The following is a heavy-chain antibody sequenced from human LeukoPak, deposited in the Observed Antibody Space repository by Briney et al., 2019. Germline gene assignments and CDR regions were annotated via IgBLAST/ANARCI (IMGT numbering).Heavy chain of an antibody. J-gene: IGHJ4*02. D-gene: IGHD2-15*01. Sequence: PGGSLRLSCATSEFTFSAYAMNWVRQAPGKGLGWVGYISPTGSTMFYAGSVKGRFTISRDNADNSLYLQMKSLRVEDTAMYYCVRGGWRIIETGGDSWGQGTLVTVSS. CDR1: EFTFSAYA. CDR2: ISPTGSTM. CDR3: VRGGWRIIETGGDS. V-gene: IGHV3-48*04.